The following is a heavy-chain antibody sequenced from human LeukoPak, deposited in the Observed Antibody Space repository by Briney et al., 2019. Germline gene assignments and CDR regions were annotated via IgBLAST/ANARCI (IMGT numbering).Heavy chain of an antibody. Sequence: SVTVFCKASGGTFSSYAISWVRQAPGQGLEWMGGIIPIFGTANYAQKFQGRVTITADESTSTAYMELSSVRSEDTAVYYCAGAVAGQYYFDYWGQGTLVTVSS. V-gene: IGHV1-69*13. CDR3: AGAVAGQYYFDY. J-gene: IGHJ4*02. CDR2: IIPIFGTA. D-gene: IGHD6-19*01. CDR1: GGTFSSYA.